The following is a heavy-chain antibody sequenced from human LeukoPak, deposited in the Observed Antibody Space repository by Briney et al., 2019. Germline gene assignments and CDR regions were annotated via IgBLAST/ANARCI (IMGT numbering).Heavy chain of an antibody. CDR3: ARQVAVVIAIKNWFDP. CDR1: GGSISSSSYY. CDR2: IYYSGST. V-gene: IGHV4-39*01. J-gene: IGHJ5*02. D-gene: IGHD2-21*01. Sequence: SETLSLTCTVSGGSISSSSYYWGWIRQPPGKGLEWIGSIYYSGSTYYNPSLKSRVTISVDTSKNQFSLKLSSVTAADTAVYYCARQVAVVIAIKNWFDPWGQGTLVTVSS.